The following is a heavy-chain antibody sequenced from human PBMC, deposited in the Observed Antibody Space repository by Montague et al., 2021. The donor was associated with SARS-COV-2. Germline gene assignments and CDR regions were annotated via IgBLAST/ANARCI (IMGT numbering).Heavy chain of an antibody. V-gene: IGHV4-39*01. Sequence: SETLSLTCTVSGDSISRNSYYWGWIRQPPGKGLEWIGSMPYSGSTYHNPSLKSRVSISVDTSKNQFSLKLSSVTAADTAVYYCARHGLAGITIFGVVTPRGGFDIWGQGTMVTVSS. J-gene: IGHJ3*02. CDR1: GDSISRNSYY. D-gene: IGHD3-3*01. CDR2: MPYSGST. CDR3: ARHGLAGITIFGVVTPRGGFDI.